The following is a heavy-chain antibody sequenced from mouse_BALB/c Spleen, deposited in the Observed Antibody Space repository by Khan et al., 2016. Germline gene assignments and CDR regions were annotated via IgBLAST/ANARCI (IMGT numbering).Heavy chain of an antibody. J-gene: IGHJ3*01. CDR2: INPSTGYT. V-gene: IGHV1-7*01. CDR1: GYTFTSYW. Sequence: QVQLQQSGAELAKPGASVKMSCKASGYTFTSYWMHWVKQRPGQGLEWIGYINPSTGYTEYNQKFKDKATLTADKSSSTAYMQLSSLTSEDSAVYYCASVSTMIFAYWGQGTLVTVSA. D-gene: IGHD2-4*01. CDR3: ASVSTMIFAY.